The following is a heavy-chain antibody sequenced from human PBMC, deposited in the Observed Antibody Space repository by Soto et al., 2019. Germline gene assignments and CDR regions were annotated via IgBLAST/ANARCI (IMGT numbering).Heavy chain of an antibody. CDR2: IKSKTDGGTA. D-gene: IGHD3-3*01. V-gene: IGHV3-15*01. CDR3: ALSLPPYYDFSPDY. Sequence: PGGSLRLSCAASGFTFSNAWMSWVRQAPGKGLEWVGRIKSKTDGGTADCAAPVKGRFTISRDDSKNTLYLQMNSLKTEDTATYYCALSLPPYYDFSPDYWGQGTLVTVSS. CDR1: GFTFSNAW. J-gene: IGHJ4*02.